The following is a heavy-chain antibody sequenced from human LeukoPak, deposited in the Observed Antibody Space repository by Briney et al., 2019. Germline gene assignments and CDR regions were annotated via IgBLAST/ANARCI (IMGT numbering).Heavy chain of an antibody. CDR2: INHSGST. J-gene: IGHJ6*03. D-gene: IGHD3-16*01. V-gene: IGHV4-34*01. Sequence: SETLSLTCAVYGGSFSGYYWSWIRQPPGKGPEWNGEINHSGSTNYNPSLKSRVTISVDTSKKQFSLKLSSVTAADTAVYYCARRPWARYHYYYYMDVWGKGTTVTVSS. CDR3: ARRPWARYHYYYYMDV. CDR1: GGSFSGYY.